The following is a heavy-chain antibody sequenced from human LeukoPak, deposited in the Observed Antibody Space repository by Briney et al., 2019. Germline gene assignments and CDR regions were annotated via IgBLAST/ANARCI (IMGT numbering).Heavy chain of an antibody. V-gene: IGHV4-59*01. D-gene: IGHD5-18*01. J-gene: IGHJ4*02. CDR2: IYYSGST. CDR1: GGSISSYY. CDR3: ARGGTAMRFWY. Sequence: SEALSLTCTVSGGSISSYYWSWIRQPPGKGLEWIGYIYYSGSTNYNPSLKSRVTISVDTSKNQFSLKLSSVTAADTAVYYCARGGTAMRFWYWGQGTLVTVSS.